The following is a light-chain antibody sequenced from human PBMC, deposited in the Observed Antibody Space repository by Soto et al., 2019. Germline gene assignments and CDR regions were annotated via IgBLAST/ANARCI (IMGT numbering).Light chain of an antibody. CDR2: KAS. CDR3: QHYNSYSEA. J-gene: IGKJ1*01. CDR1: QTISSW. Sequence: DIQMTQSPSTLSGSVGDRVTITCRASQTISSWLAWYQQKPGKAPKLLIYKASTLKSGVPSRFSGSGSGTEFTLTISSMPTDDFATYYCQHYNSYSEAFGQGTKVDIK. V-gene: IGKV1-5*03.